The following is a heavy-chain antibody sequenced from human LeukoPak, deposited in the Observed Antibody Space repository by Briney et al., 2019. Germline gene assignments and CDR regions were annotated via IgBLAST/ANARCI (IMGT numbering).Heavy chain of an antibody. Sequence: SSVKVSYKASGYTFTSYGISWERQAPGQGLEWMGWISAYNGNTNYAQKLQGKVTMTTDTPTSTAYRELRSLRSNDTAVYYWARDRSNLNAFDIWGQGTTVTVSS. J-gene: IGHJ3*02. CDR3: ARDRSNLNAFDI. D-gene: IGHD4-11*01. V-gene: IGHV1-18*01. CDR1: GYTFTSYG. CDR2: ISAYNGNT.